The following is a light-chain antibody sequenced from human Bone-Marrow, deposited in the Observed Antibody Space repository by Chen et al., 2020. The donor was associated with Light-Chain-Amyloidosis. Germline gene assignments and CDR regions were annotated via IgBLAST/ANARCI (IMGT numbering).Light chain of an antibody. CDR3: QQYYDWPT. J-gene: IGKJ3*01. Sequence: EIVMTQSPVTLSVSPGERATLSCRASQSGNNHLAWYQQKPGQTPRLLIYGASTRAPATPTRISGSGSGTEFTLTISSLKSEDVAVYYCQQYYDWPTFGPGTKVHI. V-gene: IGKV3-15*01. CDR1: QSGNNH. CDR2: GAS.